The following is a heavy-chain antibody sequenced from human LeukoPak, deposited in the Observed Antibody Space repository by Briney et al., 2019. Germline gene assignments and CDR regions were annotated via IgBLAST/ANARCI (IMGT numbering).Heavy chain of an antibody. CDR2: ISYDGSNK. CDR3: AREGYGDYGENNWFDP. CDR1: GFTFSSYA. Sequence: PGGSLRLSCAASGFTFSSYAMHWVRQAPGKGLEWVAVISYDGSNKYYADSVKGRFTISRDNSKNTLYLQMNSLRAEDTAVYYCAREGYGDYGENNWFDPWGQGTLVTVSS. J-gene: IGHJ5*02. V-gene: IGHV3-30*01. D-gene: IGHD4-17*01.